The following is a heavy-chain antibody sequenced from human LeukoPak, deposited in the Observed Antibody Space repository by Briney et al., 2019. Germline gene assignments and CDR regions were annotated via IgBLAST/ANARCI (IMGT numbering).Heavy chain of an antibody. CDR3: AKDVRGYNRPFDY. CDR2: ISYDGSNK. CDR1: GFIFSSYA. J-gene: IGHJ4*02. Sequence: PGRSLRLSCAASGFIFSSYAMHWVRQSPGKGLEGVAVISYDGSNKYYADSVKGRFTISRDNSKNTLYLQMNSLRAEDTALYYCAKDVRGYNRPFDYWGQGTLVTVSS. V-gene: IGHV3-30*04. D-gene: IGHD3-10*02.